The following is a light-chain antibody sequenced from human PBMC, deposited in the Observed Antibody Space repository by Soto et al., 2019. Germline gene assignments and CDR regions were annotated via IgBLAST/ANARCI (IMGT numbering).Light chain of an antibody. CDR2: EVS. J-gene: IGLJ1*01. CDR3: SSYTSRSTVYV. Sequence: QSLLTQPASVSGSPGQSITISCTGTNSDVGGYNYVSWYQQHPGKAPKLIIYEVSNRPSGVSNRFSGSKSGNTASLTISGLQAEDESDYYCSSYTSRSTVYVLGSGTKVTVL. CDR1: NSDVGGYNY. V-gene: IGLV2-14*01.